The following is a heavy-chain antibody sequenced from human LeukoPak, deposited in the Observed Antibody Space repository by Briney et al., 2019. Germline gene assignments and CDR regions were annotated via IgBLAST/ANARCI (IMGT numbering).Heavy chain of an antibody. Sequence: ASVKVSCKASGYTFTSYYMHWVRQAPGQGLEWMGIINPSGGSTSYAQKFQGRVTLTTDTSTSTAYLEMRSLRSDDTAVYYCARGKKPGVGVAGTGYYFDPWGQGTLVTVSS. CDR3: ARGKKPGVGVAGTGYYFDP. D-gene: IGHD6-19*01. J-gene: IGHJ5*02. V-gene: IGHV1-46*01. CDR1: GYTFTSYY. CDR2: INPSGGST.